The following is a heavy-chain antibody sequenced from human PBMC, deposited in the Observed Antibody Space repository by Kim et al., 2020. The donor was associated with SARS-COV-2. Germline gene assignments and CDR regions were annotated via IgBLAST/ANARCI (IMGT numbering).Heavy chain of an antibody. CDR1: GYTLTELS. Sequence: ASVKVSCKVSGYTLTELSMHWVRQAPGKGLEWMGGFDPEDGETIYAQKFQGRVTMTEDTSTDTAYMELSSLRSEDTAVYYCATARPLWFGETTHHYYGMDVWGQGTTVTVSS. CDR3: ATARPLWFGETTHHYYGMDV. V-gene: IGHV1-24*01. D-gene: IGHD3-10*01. J-gene: IGHJ6*02. CDR2: FDPEDGET.